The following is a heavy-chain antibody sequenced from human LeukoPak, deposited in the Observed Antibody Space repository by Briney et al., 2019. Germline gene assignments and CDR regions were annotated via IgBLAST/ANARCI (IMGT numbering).Heavy chain of an antibody. V-gene: IGHV6-1*01. Sequence: SQTLSLTCAISGGSVSNNNGAWNWIRQSPSRGLEWLGRTYYRSQWHNDYARSVMSRISVDPDTSKNQFSLHLSSVTPDDTAVYYCAGGYAFDVWGRGTMVTVSS. CDR1: GGSVSNNNGA. CDR3: AGGYAFDV. J-gene: IGHJ3*01. CDR2: TYYRSQWHN.